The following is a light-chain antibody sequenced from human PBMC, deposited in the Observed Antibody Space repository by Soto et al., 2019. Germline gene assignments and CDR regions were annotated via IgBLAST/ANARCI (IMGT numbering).Light chain of an antibody. Sequence: EIVLTQSPGTLSLSPGERATLSCRASQSVSSSYLAWYQQKPGQAPRLLIYGASSRATGIPDRFSGSGSGKDFTLTISRLEPEDFAVYDSQQYGSSPLITFGQGIRLEIK. J-gene: IGKJ5*01. V-gene: IGKV3-20*01. CDR3: QQYGSSPLIT. CDR1: QSVSSSY. CDR2: GAS.